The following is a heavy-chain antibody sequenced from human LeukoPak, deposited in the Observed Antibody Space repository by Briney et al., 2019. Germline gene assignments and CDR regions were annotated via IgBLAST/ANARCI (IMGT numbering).Heavy chain of an antibody. Sequence: SQTLSLTCAISGDSVSSTTTAWNWIRQSPSRGLEWLGRTYYTSKWITDYAVSVKGRITVNPNTSNNQFSLQLNSVTPEDTAVYHCARSPSPYSSGWYFDYWGQGTLVTVSS. CDR3: ARSPSPYSSGWYFDY. V-gene: IGHV6-1*01. CDR1: GDSVSSTTTA. J-gene: IGHJ4*02. CDR2: TYYTSKWIT. D-gene: IGHD6-19*01.